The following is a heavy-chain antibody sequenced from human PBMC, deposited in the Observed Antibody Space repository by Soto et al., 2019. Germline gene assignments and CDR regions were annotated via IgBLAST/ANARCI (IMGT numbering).Heavy chain of an antibody. D-gene: IGHD3-9*01. CDR1: GFTFDDYA. J-gene: IGHJ4*02. CDR2: ISWDGGST. V-gene: IGHV3-43D*04. CDR3: AKDLPAKYFAQRSVWIGFDY. Sequence: EVQLVESGGVVVQPGGSLRLSCAASGFTFDDYAMHWVRQPPGKALEWVSLISWDGGSTYYADSVKGRFTIPRDNSKNSMYLQMNSLRAEDTALYYCAKDLPAKYFAQRSVWIGFDYWGQGTLVTVSS.